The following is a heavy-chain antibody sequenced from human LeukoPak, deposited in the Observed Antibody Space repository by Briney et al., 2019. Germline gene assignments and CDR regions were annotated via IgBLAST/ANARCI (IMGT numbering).Heavy chain of an antibody. J-gene: IGHJ4*02. V-gene: IGHV3-48*04. CDR1: AFSFTTHY. CDR2: INYSGSTI. CDR3: ARPYCSDTSCYWYFDY. Sequence: GGSLRLSCVASAFSFTTHYMSWVRQAPGKGLEWVSSINYSGSTIYYADSVKGRFTISRDNAENSLYLQMNSLRAEDTAVYYCARPYCSDTSCYWYFDYWGQGTLVTVSS. D-gene: IGHD2-2*01.